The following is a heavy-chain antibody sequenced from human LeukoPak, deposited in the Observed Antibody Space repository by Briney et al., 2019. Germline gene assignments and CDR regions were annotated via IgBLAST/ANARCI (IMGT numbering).Heavy chain of an antibody. CDR3: STPDVDTAMALHS. J-gene: IGHJ4*02. V-gene: IGHV3-73*01. Sequence: PGGSLKLSCAASGFIFSDSAMHWVRQASGRGLEWVARIRSKAYNYATTYGASVKGRFTISRDDSKNTAYLQMNSLKTEDTAVYYCSTPDVDTAMALHSWGQGVLVTVSS. CDR2: IRSKAYNYAT. D-gene: IGHD5-18*01. CDR1: GFIFSDSA.